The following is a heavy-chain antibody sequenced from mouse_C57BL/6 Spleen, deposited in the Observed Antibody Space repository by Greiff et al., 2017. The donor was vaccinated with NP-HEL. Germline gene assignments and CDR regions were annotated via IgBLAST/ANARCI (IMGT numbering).Heavy chain of an antibody. CDR3: TKDYGSRRFAY. D-gene: IGHD1-1*01. Sequence: VQLQQSGAELVRPGASVKLSCTASGFNITDDYMHWVKQRPEQGLEWIGWIDPENGDTEYASKFQGKATITADTSSNTAYLQLSSLTSEDTAVYYCTKDYGSRRFAYWGQGTLVTVSA. V-gene: IGHV14-4*01. CDR2: IDPENGDT. CDR1: GFNITDDY. J-gene: IGHJ3*01.